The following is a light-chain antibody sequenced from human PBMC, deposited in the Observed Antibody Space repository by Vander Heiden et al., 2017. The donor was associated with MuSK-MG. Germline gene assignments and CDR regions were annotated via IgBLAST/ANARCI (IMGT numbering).Light chain of an antibody. CDR2: SNN. J-gene: IGLJ1*01. CDR3: AAWDDSLNGYV. V-gene: IGLV1-44*01. CDR1: SSHIGSNT. Sequence: QSVLPQPPSASGTPGQRVTISCSGSSSHIGSNTVNWYQQLPGTAPKLLIYSNNQRPSGVPDRFSGSKSGTSASLAISGLQSEDEADYYCAAWDDSLNGYVFGTGTKVTVL.